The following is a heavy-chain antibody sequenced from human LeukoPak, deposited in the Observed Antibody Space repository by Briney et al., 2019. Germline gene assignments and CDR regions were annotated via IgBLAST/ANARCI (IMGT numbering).Heavy chain of an antibody. Sequence: GGSLRLSCVASRFNFSSYWMHWVRQAQGKGLVWVSRINTDGTTTTYADSVKGRFTISRDNPKNTLYLEMNSLRVEDTALYFCARVGHGSSWFDSWGQGTLITVSS. CDR3: ARVGHGSSWFDS. CDR2: INTDGTTT. D-gene: IGHD6-13*01. CDR1: RFNFSSYW. V-gene: IGHV3-74*01. J-gene: IGHJ5*01.